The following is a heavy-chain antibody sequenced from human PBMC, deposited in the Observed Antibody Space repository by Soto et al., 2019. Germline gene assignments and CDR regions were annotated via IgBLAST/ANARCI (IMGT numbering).Heavy chain of an antibody. D-gene: IGHD3-10*01. J-gene: IGHJ6*02. V-gene: IGHV3-74*01. Sequence: PGGSLRLSCAVSGVTFRDYWMHWVRQVPGKGLLWVSRIGPDGTSTKYADSVKGRFTISRSNPENTLYLQMNSLRGEDTAVYFCAKNRGSGSPYYYNMEVWGQGTMVTVSS. CDR2: IGPDGTST. CDR3: AKNRGSGSPYYYNMEV. CDR1: GVTFRDYW.